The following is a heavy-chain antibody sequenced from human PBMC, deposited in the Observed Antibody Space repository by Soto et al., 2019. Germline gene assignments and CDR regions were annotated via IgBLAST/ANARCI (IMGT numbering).Heavy chain of an antibody. V-gene: IGHV1-18*01. CDR3: ARGGTPIDY. CDR1: GYTFTNFG. CDR2: ISAYNGNT. J-gene: IGHJ4*02. Sequence: QVQLVQSGAEVKKPGASVKVSCKASGYTFTNFGISWVRQAPGQGLEWMGWISAYNGNTNSAQKSQDRVTMTTDTSTSTAYMDLRSLRSAVTAIYYSARGGTPIDYWGPGPLVTVSS. D-gene: IGHD3-16*01.